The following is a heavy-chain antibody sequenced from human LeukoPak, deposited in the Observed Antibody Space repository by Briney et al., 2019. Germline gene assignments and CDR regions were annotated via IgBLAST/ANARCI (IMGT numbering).Heavy chain of an antibody. J-gene: IGHJ3*02. CDR3: AKGLGYCSAGRCSGSGAFDI. V-gene: IGHV3-23*01. CDR2: ISGSGGST. D-gene: IGHD2-15*01. Sequence: GGSLRLSCAASGFTFSSYGMSWVRQAPGKGLEWVSAISGSGGSTYYADSVKGRFTISRDNSKNTLYLQMDSLRVEDTAVYYCAKGLGYCSAGRCSGSGAFDIWGQGTMATVSS. CDR1: GFTFSSYG.